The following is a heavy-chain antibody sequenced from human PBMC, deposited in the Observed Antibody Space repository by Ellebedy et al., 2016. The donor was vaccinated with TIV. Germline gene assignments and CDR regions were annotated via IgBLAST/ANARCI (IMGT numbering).Heavy chain of an antibody. CDR1: GFTFSSYA. D-gene: IGHD2-21*02. CDR3: AKDLRLTHCFDY. Sequence: GESLKISXAASGFTFSSYAMSWVRQAPGKGLEWVSAISGSGGSTYYADSVKGRFTISRDNSKNTLYLQMNSLRAEDTAVYYCAKDLRLTHCFDYWGQGTLVTVSS. V-gene: IGHV3-23*01. CDR2: ISGSGGST. J-gene: IGHJ4*02.